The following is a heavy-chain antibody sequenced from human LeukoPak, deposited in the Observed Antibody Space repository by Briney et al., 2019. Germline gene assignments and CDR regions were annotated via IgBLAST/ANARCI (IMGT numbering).Heavy chain of an antibody. CDR3: ARDYRTTTSCSYSDS. CDR2: IYQSGTT. Sequence: SQTLSLTCTVSGGSISSGSYYWSWIRQPPGKGLEWIGYIYQSGTTYYNPSLKSRVTISVDRYGNQFSLKLSSVTAADTAVYYCARDYRTTTSCSYSDSWGQGILVTVSS. J-gene: IGHJ4*02. D-gene: IGHD2-2*01. V-gene: IGHV4-30-2*01. CDR1: GGSISSGSYY.